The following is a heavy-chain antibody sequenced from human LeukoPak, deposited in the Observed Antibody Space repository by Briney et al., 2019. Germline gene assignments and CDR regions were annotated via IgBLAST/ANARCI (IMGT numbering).Heavy chain of an antibody. Sequence: GGSLRLSCAASGFNFSAYEMNWVRQAPGKGLEWVSYVSGSANTINYADSVKGRFTISRDNSKNTLYLQMNSLRAEDTAVYYCAKMGLAVADTCYFDYWGQGTLVTVSS. CDR1: GFNFSAYE. CDR3: AKMGLAVADTCYFDY. J-gene: IGHJ4*02. V-gene: IGHV3-48*03. D-gene: IGHD6-19*01. CDR2: VSGSANTI.